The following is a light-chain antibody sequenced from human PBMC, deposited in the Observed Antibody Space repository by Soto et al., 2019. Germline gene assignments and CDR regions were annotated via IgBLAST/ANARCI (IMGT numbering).Light chain of an antibody. CDR1: QSLLDSDGGNTY. Sequence: MTQTPLSLPVTPGEPASISCRSSQSLLDSDGGNTYLDWYQQKPGKAPKLLIYAASSLQSGVPSRFSGSGSGTDFTLTISSLQPEDFATYYCQQGYSTPGTFGQGSRLEIK. CDR3: QQGYSTPGT. V-gene: IGKV1-39*01. J-gene: IGKJ5*01. CDR2: AAS.